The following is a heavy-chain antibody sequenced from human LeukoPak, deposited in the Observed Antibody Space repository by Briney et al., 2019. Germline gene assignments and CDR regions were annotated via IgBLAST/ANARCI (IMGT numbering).Heavy chain of an antibody. Sequence: PSETLSLTCTVYGGSISSSSYHWGWIRQPPGKELEWIGNMYYSGSTYYNPSLKSRVTLSVDTSKNQFSLKMSSVSAADTALYYCARLYGRTLYFDYWGQGTLVTVSS. CDR2: MYYSGST. CDR3: ARLYGRTLYFDY. D-gene: IGHD4-17*01. V-gene: IGHV4-39*01. CDR1: GGSISSSSYH. J-gene: IGHJ4*02.